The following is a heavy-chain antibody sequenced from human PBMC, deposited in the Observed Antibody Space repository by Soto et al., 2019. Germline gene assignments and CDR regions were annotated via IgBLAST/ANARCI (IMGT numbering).Heavy chain of an antibody. CDR2: MNPNSGNT. J-gene: IGHJ6*02. CDR3: ARGHEVWWNAGPIATNDLDX. CDR1: RYTFASYD. V-gene: IGHV1-8*01. Sequence: ASLKVCCKASRYTFASYDINWVRQATGQGLEWMGSMNPNSGNTGYEQKFQGRITMTRNTSIDKAYMELRSLRFDDTAAYYCARGHEVWWNAGPIATNDLDXWGQGTTVTVS. D-gene: IGHD3-16*01.